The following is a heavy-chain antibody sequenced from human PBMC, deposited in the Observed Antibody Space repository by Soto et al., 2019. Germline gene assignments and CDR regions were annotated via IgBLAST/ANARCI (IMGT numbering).Heavy chain of an antibody. V-gene: IGHV4-59*01. CDR1: GGSISSYY. CDR3: ARVPYSGYVFDY. Sequence: SETLSLTCTVSGGSISSYYWILIRQPPGKGLEWIGYIYYSGSTNYNPSLKSRVTISVDTSKNQFSLKLSSVTAADTAVYYCARVPYSGYVFDYWGQGTLVTVSS. J-gene: IGHJ4*02. CDR2: IYYSGST. D-gene: IGHD5-12*01.